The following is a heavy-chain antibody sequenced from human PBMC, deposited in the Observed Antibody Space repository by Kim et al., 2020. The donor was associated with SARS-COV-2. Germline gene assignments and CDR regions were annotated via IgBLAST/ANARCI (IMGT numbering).Heavy chain of an antibody. V-gene: IGHV3-21*01. D-gene: IGHD1-7*01. Sequence: GGSLRLSCAASGFTFSSYSMNWVRQAPGKGLEWVSSISSSSSYIYYADSVKGRFTISRDNAKNSLYLQMNSLRAEDTAVYYCARGGSITGTTRGAFDIWGQGTMVTVSS. CDR1: GFTFSSYS. CDR3: ARGGSITGTTRGAFDI. J-gene: IGHJ3*02. CDR2: ISSSSSYI.